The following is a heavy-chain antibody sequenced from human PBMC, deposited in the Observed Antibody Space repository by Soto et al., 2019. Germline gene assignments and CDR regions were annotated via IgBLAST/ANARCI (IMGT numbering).Heavy chain of an antibody. CDR1: GFTFSNFA. CDR3: AKDSTVTTSLYFYYYGFDV. CDR2: VSGRGGST. D-gene: IGHD4-17*01. V-gene: IGHV3-23*01. Sequence: EVQLLESGGGLVQPGGSPRLSCAASGFTFSNFAMSWVRQAPGKGLEWVSGVSGRGGSTKYAESVKGRFTISRDNSRNTLYLQVNSLRAEDTAVYYCAKDSTVTTSLYFYYYGFDVWGQGTAVTVSS. J-gene: IGHJ6*02.